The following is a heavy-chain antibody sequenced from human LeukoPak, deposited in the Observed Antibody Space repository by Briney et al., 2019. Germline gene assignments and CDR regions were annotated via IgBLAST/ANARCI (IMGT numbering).Heavy chain of an antibody. Sequence: PSVTLSLTCTVSGYSVSSAYCWGWIRQPPGKGLEWIGSIYYSGTTYYNPSRKSRVTISVDTSKNQFSLKLSSATAADTAVYYCATGPLVRGTYYYYYMDVWAKGTTVTVSS. CDR1: GYSVSSAYC. D-gene: IGHD1-1*01. J-gene: IGHJ6*03. CDR3: ATGPLVRGTYYYYYMDV. CDR2: IYYSGTT. V-gene: IGHV4-38-2*02.